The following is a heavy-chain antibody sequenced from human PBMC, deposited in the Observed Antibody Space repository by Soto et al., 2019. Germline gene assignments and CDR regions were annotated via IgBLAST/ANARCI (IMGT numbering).Heavy chain of an antibody. CDR2: INPSGGST. Sequence: QVQLVQSGAEVKKPGASVKVSCKASGYTFTSYYMHWVRQSPGQGLEWMGIINPSGGSTSYAQKFQGRVTMTRDTSTSTVYMELSSLRSEDTAVYYCAREIAAAPPYYYYGMDVWGQGTTVTVSS. V-gene: IGHV1-46*01. D-gene: IGHD6-13*01. CDR1: GYTFTSYY. J-gene: IGHJ6*02. CDR3: AREIAAAPPYYYYGMDV.